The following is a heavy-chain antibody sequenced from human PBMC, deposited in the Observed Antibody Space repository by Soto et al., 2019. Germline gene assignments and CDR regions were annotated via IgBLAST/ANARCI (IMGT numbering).Heavy chain of an antibody. J-gene: IGHJ6*03. Sequence: SETLSLTCTVSGGSISSSYWSWIRQPPGRGLEWMGFVYQSGTTNYNPPLRGRVIISMDTARNQVSLNLNSVTAGDTAVYYCARRARFCDSTSCLDVWGKGTTVTVS. CDR2: VYQSGTT. D-gene: IGHD2-2*01. CDR3: ARRARFCDSTSCLDV. V-gene: IGHV4-59*08. CDR1: GGSISSSY.